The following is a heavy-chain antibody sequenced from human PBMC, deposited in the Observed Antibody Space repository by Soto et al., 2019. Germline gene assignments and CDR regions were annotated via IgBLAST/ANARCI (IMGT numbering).Heavy chain of an antibody. J-gene: IGHJ6*02. V-gene: IGHV3-53*01. Sequence: HLGASLRLSCAASVITVSSNYMTWYRQSSGKGLAWVSVIYSGGSTYYADSVKGRFTISRDNSKNTLYPQMNSLRAEDTAVYYCARSLWFGELLPYYYYGRDGWGQGTTVTVSS. CDR1: VITVSSNY. CDR3: ARSLWFGELLPYYYYGRDG. CDR2: IYSGGST. D-gene: IGHD3-10*01.